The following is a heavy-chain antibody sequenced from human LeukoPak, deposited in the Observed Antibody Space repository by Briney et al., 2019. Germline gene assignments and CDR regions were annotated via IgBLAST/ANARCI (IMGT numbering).Heavy chain of an antibody. Sequence: GGSLRLSCAASGFTFSSYEMNWVRQAPGKGLEWVSYISSSGSTIYYADSVKGRFTISRDNAKNSLYLQMNSLRAEDTAVYYCAREVTSCCSPYYFDYWGQGTLVTVSS. D-gene: IGHD2-2*01. CDR3: AREVTSCCSPYYFDY. CDR2: ISSSGSTI. V-gene: IGHV3-48*03. CDR1: GFTFSSYE. J-gene: IGHJ4*02.